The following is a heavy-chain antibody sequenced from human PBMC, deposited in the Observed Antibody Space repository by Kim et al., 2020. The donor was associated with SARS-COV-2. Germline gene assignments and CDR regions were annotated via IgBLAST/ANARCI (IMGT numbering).Heavy chain of an antibody. D-gene: IGHD3-10*01. V-gene: IGHV4-31*03. CDR1: GGSISSGGYY. Sequence: SETLSLTCTVSGGSISSGGYYWSWIRQHPGKGLEWIGYISYSGSTYYNPSLKSRVTISVDTSKNQFSLKLSSVTAADTAGYYCARSDTYYYGSGDEPSGMDVWGQGTTVTVSS. CDR3: ARSDTYYYGSGDEPSGMDV. J-gene: IGHJ6*02. CDR2: ISYSGST.